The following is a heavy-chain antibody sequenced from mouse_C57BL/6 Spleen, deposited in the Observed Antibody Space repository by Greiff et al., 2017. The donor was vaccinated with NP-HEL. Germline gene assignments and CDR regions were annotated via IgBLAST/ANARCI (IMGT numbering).Heavy chain of an antibody. CDR2: IRSKSNNYAT. V-gene: IGHV10-1*01. J-gene: IGHJ2*01. Sequence: EVQLQESGGGLVQPKGSLKLSCAASGFSFNTYAMNWVRQAPGKGLEWVARIRSKSNNYATYYADSVKDRFTISRDDSESMLYLQMNNLKTEDTAMYYCVRQGGYYFDYWGQGTTLTVSS. CDR1: GFSFNTYA. CDR3: VRQGGYYFDY.